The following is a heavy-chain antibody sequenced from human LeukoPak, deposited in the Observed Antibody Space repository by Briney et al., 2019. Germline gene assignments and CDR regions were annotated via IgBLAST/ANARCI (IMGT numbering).Heavy chain of an antibody. CDR1: GFTVSSNY. CDR3: ASESRFGFGDSALYYYYYMDV. V-gene: IGHV3-53*01. Sequence: GGSLRLSCAASGFTVSSNYMSWVRQAPGKGLGWVSVIYSGGNTYYADSVKGRFTISRDNSKNTLYLQMNSLRAEDTAVYYCASESRFGFGDSALYYYYYMDVWGKGTTVTVSS. CDR2: IYSGGNT. J-gene: IGHJ6*03. D-gene: IGHD3-10*01.